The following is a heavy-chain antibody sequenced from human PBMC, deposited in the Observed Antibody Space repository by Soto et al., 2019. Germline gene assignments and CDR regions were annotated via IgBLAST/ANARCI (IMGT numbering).Heavy chain of an antibody. CDR3: ARPPVPDHYGSGSYDLTWFYP. V-gene: IGHV1-3*01. CDR2: INADNGNT. J-gene: IGHJ5*02. CDR1: GYTFTSYA. Sequence: GASVKVSCKASGYTFTSYALHWVRQAPGQRLELMGWINADNGNTKYSRKFQGRVTITRDTSASTAYMELSSLRSEDTAVYYCARPPVPDHYGSGSYDLTWFYPWGQGSLVTVSS. D-gene: IGHD3-10*01.